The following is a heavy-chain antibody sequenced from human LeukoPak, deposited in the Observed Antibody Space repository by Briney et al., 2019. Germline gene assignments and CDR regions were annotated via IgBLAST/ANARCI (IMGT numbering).Heavy chain of an antibody. V-gene: IGHV4-59*02. D-gene: IGHD3-10*01. CDR1: GGSVSNYY. CDR3: ASGKARLLWFGELTLDY. CDR2: IYYTET. Sequence: SETLSLTCTVSGGSVSNYYWSWIRQSPGEGLEWIGYIYYTETSYNPSLKSRVTISADTSKNQFSLKLYSVTAADTAVYYCASGKARLLWFGELTLDYWGQGTLVTVSS. J-gene: IGHJ4*02.